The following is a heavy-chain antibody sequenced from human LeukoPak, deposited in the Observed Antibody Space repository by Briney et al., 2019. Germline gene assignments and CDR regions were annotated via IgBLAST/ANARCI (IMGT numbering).Heavy chain of an antibody. Sequence: SVKVSCKASGGTLSSYAISWVRQAPGQGLEWMGRIIPIFGIANYAQKFQGRVTITADKSTSTAYMELSSLRSEDTAVYYCATDTAMAGTYYYGMDVWGQGTTVTVSS. V-gene: IGHV1-69*04. D-gene: IGHD5-18*01. CDR1: GGTLSSYA. J-gene: IGHJ6*02. CDR3: ATDTAMAGTYYYGMDV. CDR2: IIPIFGIA.